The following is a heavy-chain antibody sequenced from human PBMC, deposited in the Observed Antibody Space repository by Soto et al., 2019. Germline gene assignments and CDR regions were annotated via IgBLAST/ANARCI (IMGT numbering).Heavy chain of an antibody. CDR1: GFDFSGST. V-gene: IGHV3-73*01. Sequence: GWSLSLSCAGSGFDFSGSTIHWVRQASGKGLEWVGRIRSKDNSYATAYAVSVKGRFFISRDDSKTTAYLQMNSLKIDDTAVYSWRRPNYFSYLRMHICGQGYTGTVSS. CDR3: RRPNYFSYLRMHI. CDR2: IRSKDNSYAT. J-gene: IGHJ6*02.